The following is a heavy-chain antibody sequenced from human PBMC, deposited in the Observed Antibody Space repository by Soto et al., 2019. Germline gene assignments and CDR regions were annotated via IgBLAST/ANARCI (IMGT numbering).Heavy chain of an antibody. CDR1: GGTFSSYA. CDR2: IIPIFGTA. V-gene: IGHV1-69*13. D-gene: IGHD2-2*02. J-gene: IGHJ6*02. Sequence: SVKVSCKASGGTFSSYAISWVRQAPGQGLEWMGGIIPIFGTANYAQKFQGRVTITADESTSTAYMELSRLRSDDTAVYYCARDLKGYCSSTSCYTSYYYGMDVWGQGTTVTVSS. CDR3: ARDLKGYCSSTSCYTSYYYGMDV.